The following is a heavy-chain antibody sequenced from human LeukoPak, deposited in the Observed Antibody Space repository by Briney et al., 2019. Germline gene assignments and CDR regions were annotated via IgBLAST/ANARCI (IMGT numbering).Heavy chain of an antibody. J-gene: IGHJ5*02. CDR1: GYTFTSYG. CDR3: ARGVLLSWSNWFDP. V-gene: IGHV1-8*03. CDR2: MNPNSGNT. Sequence: GASVKVSCKASGYTFTSYGISWVRQATGQGLEWMGWMNPNSGNTGYAQKFQGRVTITRNTSISTAYMELSSLRSEDTAVYYCARGVLLSWSNWFDPWGQGTLVTVSS. D-gene: IGHD3-10*01.